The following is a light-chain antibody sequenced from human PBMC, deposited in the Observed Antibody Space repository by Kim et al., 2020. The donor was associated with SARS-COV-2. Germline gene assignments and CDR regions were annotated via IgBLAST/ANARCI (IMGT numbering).Light chain of an antibody. J-gene: IGLJ3*02. Sequence: VALVQTVRITCQAHILRNFYASWDQKKPSQAPVLIISATHNRPSGVPDRFSGSSSGDTASLTITGAQAEDEADYYCNTRDSSGNHLFGGGTQLTVL. CDR1: ILRNFY. V-gene: IGLV3-19*01. CDR2: ATH. CDR3: NTRDSSGNHL.